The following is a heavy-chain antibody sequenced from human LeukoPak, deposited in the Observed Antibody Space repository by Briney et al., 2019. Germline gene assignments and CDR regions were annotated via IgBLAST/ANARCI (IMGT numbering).Heavy chain of an antibody. CDR3: ARDSGTYSPFFDS. V-gene: IGHV6-1*01. J-gene: IGHJ4*02. Sequence: SQTLSLTCAISGDFFSSSSAAWNWIRESPARGLEWLGRTFYRSRWYNDYAISMKGRIIINLDTSKNQFSLHLNSVAPDDTAVYYCARDSGTYSPFFDSWGQGTLITVST. D-gene: IGHD1-26*01. CDR2: TFYRSRWYN. CDR1: GDFFSSSSAA.